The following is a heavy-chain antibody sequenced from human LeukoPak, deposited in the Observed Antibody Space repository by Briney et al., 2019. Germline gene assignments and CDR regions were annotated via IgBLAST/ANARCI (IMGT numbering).Heavy chain of an antibody. D-gene: IGHD3-10*01. J-gene: IGHJ4*02. CDR1: GGSFSGYY. V-gene: IGHV4-34*01. Sequence: SETLSLTCAVYGGSFSGYYWSWIRQPPEKGPEWIGEINHSGSTNYNPSLKSRVTISVDTSKNQFSLKLSSVTAADTAVYYCARGSGPSGESDYWGQGTLVTVSS. CDR2: INHSGST. CDR3: ARGSGPSGESDY.